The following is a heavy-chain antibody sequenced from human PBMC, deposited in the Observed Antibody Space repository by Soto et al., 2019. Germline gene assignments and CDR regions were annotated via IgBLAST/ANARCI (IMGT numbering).Heavy chain of an antibody. D-gene: IGHD3-3*01. V-gene: IGHV1-46*01. Sequence: ASVKVSCKASGYTFTSYYMHWVRQAPGQGLEWMGIINPSGGSTSYAQKFQGRVTMTRDTSTSTVYMELSSLRSEDTAVYYCAREGADFWSGYYDSWFDPWGQGTLVTVSS. J-gene: IGHJ5*02. CDR3: AREGADFWSGYYDSWFDP. CDR2: INPSGGST. CDR1: GYTFTSYY.